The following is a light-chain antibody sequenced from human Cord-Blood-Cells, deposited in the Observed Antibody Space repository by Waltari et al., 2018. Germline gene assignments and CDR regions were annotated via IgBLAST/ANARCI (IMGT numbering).Light chain of an antibody. CDR1: SSDVGGYNY. V-gene: IGLV2-8*01. CDR2: EVS. CDR3: SSYAGSNNWV. J-gene: IGLJ3*02. Sequence: QSALTQPPSASGSPGQSVTISCTGTSSDVGGYNYVSWYQQHPGKAPKLIIYEVSKRPSGVPDRFSGSKAGNTASLTVSGLQAEDEAGYYCSSYAGSNNWVFGGGTKLTVL.